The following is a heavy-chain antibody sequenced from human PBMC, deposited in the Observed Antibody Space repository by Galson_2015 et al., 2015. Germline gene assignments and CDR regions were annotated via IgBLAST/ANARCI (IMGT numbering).Heavy chain of an antibody. CDR3: ARPSQDCSAPSCPYNY. CDR1: GGIFTKYD. V-gene: IGHV1-69*06. J-gene: IGHJ4*02. D-gene: IGHD2-2*01. Sequence: SVKVSCKASGGIFTKYDISWVRQARGQGLEWMGGIIPMFATANYAQKFRGRVTITADKSTSTAYMKSSSLRSEDTAVYYCARPSQDCSAPSCPYNYWGQGTLVTVS. CDR2: IIPMFATA.